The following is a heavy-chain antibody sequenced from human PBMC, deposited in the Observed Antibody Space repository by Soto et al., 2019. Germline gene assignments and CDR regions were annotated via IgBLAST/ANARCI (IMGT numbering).Heavy chain of an antibody. D-gene: IGHD6-19*01. CDR1: AFSLSSSG. CDR3: AKQLRGSGWYPLDS. CDR2: SSSDGTQQ. J-gene: IGHJ4*02. V-gene: IGHV3-30*18. Sequence: PGGSLRLSCTASAFSLSSSGMHWVRQAPGKGLEWLAVSSSDGTQQFYGDSVKGRFTVSRDNSNNTLYLEMNSLRTEDTAVYYCAKQLRGSGWYPLDSWGQGAPVTVSS.